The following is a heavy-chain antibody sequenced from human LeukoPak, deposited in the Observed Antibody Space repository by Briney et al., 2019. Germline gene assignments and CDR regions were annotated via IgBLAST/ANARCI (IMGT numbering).Heavy chain of an antibody. V-gene: IGHV6-1*01. CDR3: ARRGDGNYYYDY. Sequence: SQTLSLTCAISGDSVSNSTATWGWIRQSPSGGLEWLGRTYFMFRWIHDYADSVKSRSVIDADTSKNQFSLLLNSVRPDDTAVYYCARRGDGNYYYDYWGQGTLVTVSS. D-gene: IGHD3-16*01. CDR2: TYFMFRWIH. J-gene: IGHJ4*02. CDR1: GDSVSNSTAT.